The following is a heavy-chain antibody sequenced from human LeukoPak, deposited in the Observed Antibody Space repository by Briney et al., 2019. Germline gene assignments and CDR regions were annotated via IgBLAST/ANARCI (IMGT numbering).Heavy chain of an antibody. D-gene: IGHD2-2*01. CDR2: TYPVDSDT. V-gene: IGHV5-51*01. Sequence: GESLKISFKGCGYTFSSYWIAWVRQMPGKGLAWMGITYPVDSDTRYSPSFEGQVTISADKTISTAYLQWNSLKASDTATYYCARYSPDVVVAHSAQFDYWGQGALVTLSS. CDR1: GYTFSSYW. J-gene: IGHJ4*02. CDR3: ARYSPDVVVAHSAQFDY.